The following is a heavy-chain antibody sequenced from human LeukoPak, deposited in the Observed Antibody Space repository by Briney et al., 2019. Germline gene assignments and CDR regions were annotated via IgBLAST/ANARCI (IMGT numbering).Heavy chain of an antibody. V-gene: IGHV5-51*01. CDR3: AGREFFDSKGPATSFYL. CDR1: GYSFTSYW. J-gene: IGHJ3*01. CDR2: IYPGDSVT. Sequence: GESLKISCKGSGYSFTSYWIGWVRQMPGKGLEWMGIIYPGDSVTRYSPSFEGQVTISAGKSISNAPLQWSSLQASDTAMDYLAGREFFDSKGPATSFYLWGQGTMVTVSS. D-gene: IGHD3-22*01.